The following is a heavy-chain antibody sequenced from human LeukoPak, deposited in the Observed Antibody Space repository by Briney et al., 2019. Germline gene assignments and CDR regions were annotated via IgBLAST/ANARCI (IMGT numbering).Heavy chain of an antibody. CDR1: GFTFSSYD. CDR3: AKTEITMVRGPDY. V-gene: IGHV3-30*18. Sequence: GGSLRLSCAASGFTFSSYDIHWVRQAPGKRLEWVAVISYDGSNKYYVDSVKGRFTLSRDNSKNTLYLQMNSLRAEDTAVYYCAKTEITMVRGPDYWGQGTLVTVSS. J-gene: IGHJ4*02. CDR2: ISYDGSNK. D-gene: IGHD3-10*01.